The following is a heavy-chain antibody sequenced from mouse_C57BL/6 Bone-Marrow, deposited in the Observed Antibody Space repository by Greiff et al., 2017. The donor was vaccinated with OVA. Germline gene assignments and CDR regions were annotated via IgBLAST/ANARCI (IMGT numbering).Heavy chain of an antibody. J-gene: IGHJ2*01. Sequence: VQLQQPGAELVKPGASVKLSCKASGFNIKDDYMHWVKQRPEQGLEWIGWIDPENGDTEYASKFQGKATITADTSSNTAYLQLSSLTSEDTAVYYCTTSITTVVGYWGQGTTLTVSS. CDR1: GFNIKDDY. V-gene: IGHV14-4*01. CDR2: IDPENGDT. CDR3: TTSITTVVGY. D-gene: IGHD1-1*01.